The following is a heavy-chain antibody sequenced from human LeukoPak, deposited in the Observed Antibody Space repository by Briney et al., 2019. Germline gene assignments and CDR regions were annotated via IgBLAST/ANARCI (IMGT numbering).Heavy chain of an antibody. CDR3: ARERYFDRRAPFDY. CDR1: GFTLSSSW. V-gene: IGHV3-74*01. CDR2: MNEDGRRT. Sequence: GGSLRLSCAASGFTLSSSWMHWVRQVPGEGLVWVARMNEDGRRTDVAGSVRGRFTISRDIAKNTLFLQMNSLRAEDTAVYYCARERYFDRRAPFDYWGQGTLVTVSS. D-gene: IGHD3-9*01. J-gene: IGHJ4*02.